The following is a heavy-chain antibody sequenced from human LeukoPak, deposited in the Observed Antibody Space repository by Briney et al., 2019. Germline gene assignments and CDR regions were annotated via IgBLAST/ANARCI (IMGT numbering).Heavy chain of an antibody. CDR3: ARDGVVYGQVA. Sequence: SETLSLTCTVSGGSISVGSYYWSWIRQPAGKGLEWIGRIYTTGGTNYNPSLKSRVTISVDSSKNQFSLKLSSVTAADTAVYHCARDGVVYGQVAWGQGTLVTVSS. V-gene: IGHV4-61*02. J-gene: IGHJ4*02. D-gene: IGHD3-10*01. CDR1: GGSISVGSYY. CDR2: IYTTGGT.